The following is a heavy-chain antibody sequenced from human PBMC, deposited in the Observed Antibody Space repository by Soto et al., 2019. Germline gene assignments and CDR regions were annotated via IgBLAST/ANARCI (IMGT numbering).Heavy chain of an antibody. CDR1: GGTFSSYA. D-gene: IGHD2-21*02. Sequence: QVQLVQSGAEVKKPGSSVKVSCKASGGTFSSYAISWVRQAPGQGLEWMGGIIPIVGTANYAQQFQGRVTITADESTNTAYMALSSLRCEDTAVYYCATVLLTCGGDCYHDYYYYGMAVWGQRTTVTFS. CDR3: ATVLLTCGGDCYHDYYYYGMAV. J-gene: IGHJ6*02. V-gene: IGHV1-69*01. CDR2: IIPIVGTA.